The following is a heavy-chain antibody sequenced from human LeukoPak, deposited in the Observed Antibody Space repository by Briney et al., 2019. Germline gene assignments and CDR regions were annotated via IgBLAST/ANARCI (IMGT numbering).Heavy chain of an antibody. J-gene: IGHJ6*03. CDR3: ARGVATITSHYYYYCSMDV. D-gene: IGHD5-12*01. CDR1: GYTFTGYD. Sequence: ASVKVSCKASGYTFTGYDINWVRQATGQGLEWMGWMNPNSGNTGYAQKFQGRVTITRNTSISTAYMELSSLKSDDTAVYYCARGVATITSHYYYYCSMDVWGEGSTVTVSS. CDR2: MNPNSGNT. V-gene: IGHV1-8*03.